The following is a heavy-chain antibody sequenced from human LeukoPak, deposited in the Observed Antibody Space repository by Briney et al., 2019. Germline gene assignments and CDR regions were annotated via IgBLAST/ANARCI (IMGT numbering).Heavy chain of an antibody. Sequence: PGGSLRLSCAASGFTFSSYWMHWVRQAPGKGLVWVSRINGDGSRTNYADSVKGRFTISRDNAKNTLYLQMNSLRAEDTAVYYCAREGVTTLSTFGYWGQGTLVTVSS. D-gene: IGHD4-17*01. V-gene: IGHV3-74*01. CDR2: INGDGSRT. CDR3: AREGVTTLSTFGY. CDR1: GFTFSSYW. J-gene: IGHJ4*02.